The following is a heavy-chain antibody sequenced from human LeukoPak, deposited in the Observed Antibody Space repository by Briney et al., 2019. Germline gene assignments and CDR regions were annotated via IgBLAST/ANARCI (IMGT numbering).Heavy chain of an antibody. V-gene: IGHV4-39*01. CDR2: IYYSGST. J-gene: IGHJ5*02. D-gene: IGHD6-19*01. Sequence: PSETLSLTCTVSGGSISSSSYYWGWIRQPPGKGLEWIGSIYYSGSTYYNPSLKSRVTISVDTSKNQFSLKLSSVTAADTAVYYCARVKPSSGWYSNWFDPWGQGTLVTVSS. CDR3: ARVKPSSGWYSNWFDP. CDR1: GGSISSSSYY.